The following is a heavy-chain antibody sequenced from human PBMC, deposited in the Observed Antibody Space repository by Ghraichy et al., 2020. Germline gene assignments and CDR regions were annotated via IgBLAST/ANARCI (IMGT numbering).Heavy chain of an antibody. CDR2: ISAGGGST. D-gene: IGHD2-15*01. Sequence: GGSLRLSCAASGFTFSGYMMSWVRQAPGKGLEWVSAISAGGGSTYYADSVKGRFTISRDNSKNTLYLQMNTLRAEDTAIYYCVTNLGDCSGVTCYSNSWGQGTLVTVSS. V-gene: IGHV3-23*01. CDR3: VTNLGDCSGVTCYSNS. CDR1: GFTFSGYM. J-gene: IGHJ5*02.